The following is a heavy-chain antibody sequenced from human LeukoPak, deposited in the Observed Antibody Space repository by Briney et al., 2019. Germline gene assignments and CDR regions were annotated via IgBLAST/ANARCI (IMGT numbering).Heavy chain of an antibody. D-gene: IGHD3-10*02. CDR3: ATGTMFPYYFDY. J-gene: IGHJ4*02. V-gene: IGHV3-30*02. Sequence: VGSLRLSSAAPVVIFSNYGMHSVRQAPGKGLEWVTFMRYDGSNKYYADSVKGRFTISRDNAKNSLYLYMNSLRAQDTPVYYYATGTMFPYYFDYWGQGTLVTGSS. CDR1: VVIFSNYG. CDR2: MRYDGSNK.